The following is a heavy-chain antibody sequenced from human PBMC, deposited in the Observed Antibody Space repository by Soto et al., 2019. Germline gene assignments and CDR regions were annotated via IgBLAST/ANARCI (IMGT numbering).Heavy chain of an antibody. Sequence: GASVKISCKASGYTFTSYGISWVRQAPGQGLEGMGWISAYNGNTNYAQKRQGRVTMTTDTSTSTAYMELRSLRSDDTAVYYCARDHWYSIAARLNHYYYYMDVWGKGTTVTVSS. CDR1: GYTFTSYG. CDR3: ARDHWYSIAARLNHYYYYMDV. V-gene: IGHV1-18*01. D-gene: IGHD6-6*01. J-gene: IGHJ6*03. CDR2: ISAYNGNT.